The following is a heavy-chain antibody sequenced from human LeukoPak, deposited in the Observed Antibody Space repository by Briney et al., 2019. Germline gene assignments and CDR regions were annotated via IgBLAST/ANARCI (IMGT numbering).Heavy chain of an antibody. Sequence: PSETLSLACTVSGGFISSSSYYWGWIRQPPGKGLEWIGSIYYSGSTYYNPSLKSRVTISVDTSKNQFSLKLSSVTAADTAVYYCARVAAGFVPFDYWGQGTLVTVSS. CDR2: IYYSGST. V-gene: IGHV4-39*01. D-gene: IGHD6-19*01. J-gene: IGHJ4*02. CDR1: GGFISSSSYY. CDR3: ARVAAGFVPFDY.